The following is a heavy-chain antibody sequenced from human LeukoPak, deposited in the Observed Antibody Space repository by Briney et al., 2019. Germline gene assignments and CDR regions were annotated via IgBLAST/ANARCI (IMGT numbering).Heavy chain of an antibody. CDR1: GFSFSSYW. V-gene: IGHV3-7*03. D-gene: IGHD5-24*01. J-gene: IGHJ4*02. Sequence: PGGSLRLSCAASGFSFSSYWMNWVRQAPGKGLEWVANIKQDGSEKNYVDSVKGRFTISRDNAKNSLYLQVNRLRAEDTAVYYCARERWLQLQSVIDYWGQGTLVTVSS. CDR2: IKQDGSEK. CDR3: ARERWLQLQSVIDY.